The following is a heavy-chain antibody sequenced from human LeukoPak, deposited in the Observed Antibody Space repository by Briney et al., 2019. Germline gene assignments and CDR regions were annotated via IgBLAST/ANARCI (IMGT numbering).Heavy chain of an antibody. J-gene: IGHJ4*02. V-gene: IGHV3-7*01. CDR2: IKQDGSEK. D-gene: IGHD3-10*01. Sequence: GGSLRLSCAASGFTFSDYWMSWVRQAPGKGLEWVANIKQDGSEKYYVDSVKGRFTISRDNAKNSLHLQMNTLRGEDTAVYYCAKAGYGSGSSSFDQWGRGTLVTVSS. CDR3: AKAGYGSGSSSFDQ. CDR1: GFTFSDYW.